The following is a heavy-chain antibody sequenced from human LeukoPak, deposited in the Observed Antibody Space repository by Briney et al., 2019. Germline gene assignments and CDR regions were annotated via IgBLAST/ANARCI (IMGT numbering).Heavy chain of an antibody. CDR3: ARGSPYCSSTSCSYSYYYYYMDV. J-gene: IGHJ6*03. D-gene: IGHD2-2*01. Sequence: ASVKVSCKASGYTLSTYTMHWLRQAPGQRPEWMGCIYAGNGNVKYSQNFQARVTITRDTSANTAYLELSSLRSEDTAVYYCARGSPYCSSTSCSYSYYYYYMDVWGKGTTVTVSS. V-gene: IGHV1-3*01. CDR2: IYAGNGNV. CDR1: GYTLSTYT.